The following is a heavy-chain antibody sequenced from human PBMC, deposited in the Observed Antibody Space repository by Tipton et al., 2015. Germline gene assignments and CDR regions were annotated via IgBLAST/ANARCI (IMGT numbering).Heavy chain of an antibody. CDR1: GGSISSSSYY. V-gene: IGHV4-39*01. CDR2: IYYSGST. D-gene: IGHD4-17*01. Sequence: TLSLTCSVSGGSISSSSYYWDWTRQPPGKGLEWIGNIYYSGSTYYNPSLNSRVTISIDTSRNQFSLKLSSVTAADTAVYYCARNDYGDYHFDYWGQGTLVTVSS. J-gene: IGHJ4*02. CDR3: ARNDYGDYHFDY.